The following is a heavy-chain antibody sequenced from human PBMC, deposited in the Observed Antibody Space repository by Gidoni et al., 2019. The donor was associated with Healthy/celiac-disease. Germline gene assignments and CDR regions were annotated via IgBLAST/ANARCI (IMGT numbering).Heavy chain of an antibody. V-gene: IGHV1-46*01. CDR2: GGST. J-gene: IGHJ4*02. D-gene: IGHD6-19*01. Sequence: GGSTSYAQKFQGRVTMTRDTSTSTVYMELSSLRSEDTAVYYCARGVSLERVAGPPSFDYWGQGTLVTVSS. CDR3: ARGVSLERVAGPPSFDY.